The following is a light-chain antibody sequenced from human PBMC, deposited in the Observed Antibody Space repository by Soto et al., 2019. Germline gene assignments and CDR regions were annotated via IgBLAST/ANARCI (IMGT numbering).Light chain of an antibody. J-gene: IGKJ2*01. Sequence: EIVLTQSPATLSLSPGERATLSCGASQSVSSSHLAWYQQKPGLAPRLLIYDASSRATGIPDRFSGSGSGTDFTLAISRLEPEEFAVYYCQQYGSSPYTFGQSTKLEI. CDR3: QQYGSSPYT. V-gene: IGKV3D-20*01. CDR1: QSVSSSH. CDR2: DAS.